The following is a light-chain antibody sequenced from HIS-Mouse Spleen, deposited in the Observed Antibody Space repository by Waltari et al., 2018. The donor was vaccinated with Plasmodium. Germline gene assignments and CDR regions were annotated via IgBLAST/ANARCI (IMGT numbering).Light chain of an antibody. CDR1: QRVLYSSNNKND. CDR3: QQYYSTPYT. V-gene: IGKV4-1*01. J-gene: IGKJ2*01. Sequence: DIVMTQSPDSLAVSLGERATINCKSSQRVLYSSNNKNDLAWYQQKPGKPPKLLIYWASTRESGVPDRFSGSGSGTDFTLTISSLQAEDVAVYYCQQYYSTPYTFGQGTKLEIK. CDR2: WAS.